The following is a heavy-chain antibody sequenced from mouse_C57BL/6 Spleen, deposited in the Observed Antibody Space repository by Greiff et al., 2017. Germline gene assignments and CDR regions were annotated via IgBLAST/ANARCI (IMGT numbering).Heavy chain of an antibody. J-gene: IGHJ1*03. V-gene: IGHV1-52*01. CDR2: IDPSDSET. CDR3: ARVSSYPPYWYFDV. CDR1: GYTFNSYW. D-gene: IGHD1-1*01. Sequence: QVQLQQPGAELVRPGSSVKLSCKASGYTFNSYWMHWVKQRPKQGLEWIGNIDPSDSETHYNQKFKDKATLTVDKSSSTAYMQLSSLTSEDSAVYYCARVSSYPPYWYFDVWGTGTTVTVSS.